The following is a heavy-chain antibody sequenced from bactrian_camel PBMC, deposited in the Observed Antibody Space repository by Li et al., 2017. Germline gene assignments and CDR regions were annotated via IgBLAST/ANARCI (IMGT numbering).Heavy chain of an antibody. Sequence: HVQLVESGGGSVQTGGSLRPSCTVPGVTSDTCAMSWYRQAPGKGRDLVASIATDMTTTYADSVKGRFAISRDNAKNMLFLQMNSLQYADTAMYYCAVGSRWYSYWGQGTQVTVS. V-gene: IGHV3S55*01. CDR3: AVGSRWYSY. J-gene: IGHJ4*01. CDR2: IATDMTT. CDR1: GVTSDTCA. D-gene: IGHD6*01.